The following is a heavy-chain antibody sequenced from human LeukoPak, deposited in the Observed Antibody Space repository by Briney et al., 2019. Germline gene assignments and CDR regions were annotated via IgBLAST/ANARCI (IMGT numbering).Heavy chain of an antibody. CDR3: AKYHVLIPMVGTDDAFDI. J-gene: IGHJ3*02. CDR1: GFTFSSYA. CDR2: ISGSGGRT. V-gene: IGHV3-23*01. Sequence: PGGSLRLSCAASGFTFSSYAMSWVRQAPGKGLEWVSGISGSGGRTYYAGSVKGRFTISRDNSKNTLYLQMNSLRAEDTAVYYCAKYHVLIPMVGTDDAFDIWGQGTMVTVSS. D-gene: IGHD6-19*01.